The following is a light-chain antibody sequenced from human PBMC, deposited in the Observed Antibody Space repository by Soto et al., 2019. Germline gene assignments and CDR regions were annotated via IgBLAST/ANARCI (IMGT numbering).Light chain of an antibody. Sequence: IVLTQSPATLSLSPGERATLSCRARETVSTYLSWYQHKPGQAPRLRIYGASKRATGIPARFSGSGSGTDFTLTISSLEPEDSAVYYCHQRYNWLTFGGGTKVEIK. J-gene: IGKJ4*01. CDR1: ETVSTY. CDR3: HQRYNWLT. CDR2: GAS. V-gene: IGKV3-11*01.